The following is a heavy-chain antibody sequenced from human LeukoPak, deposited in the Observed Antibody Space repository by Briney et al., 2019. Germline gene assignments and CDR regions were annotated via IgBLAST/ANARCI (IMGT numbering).Heavy chain of an antibody. CDR3: AREIAVAGPDRYYYYGMDV. D-gene: IGHD6-19*01. J-gene: IGHJ6*02. Sequence: ASVKVSCKASGYTFTSYYMHWVRQAPGQGLEWMGGIIPIFGTANYAQKFQGRVTITADESTSTAYMELSSLRSEDTAVYYCAREIAVAGPDRYYYYGMDVWGQGTTVTVSS. CDR2: IIPIFGTA. V-gene: IGHV1-69*13. CDR1: GYTFTSYY.